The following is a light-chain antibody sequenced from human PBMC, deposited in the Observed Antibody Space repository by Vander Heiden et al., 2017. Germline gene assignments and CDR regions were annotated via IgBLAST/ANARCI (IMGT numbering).Light chain of an antibody. Sequence: ELVLTQSPGTLSLSPGERATLSCRASQSVSSSYLAWYQQKPGQAPRLLSYGASSRATGIPDRFSGSGSGTDFTLTISRLEPEDFAVYYCQQYGSSSWTFGQGTKVEIK. CDR2: GAS. CDR1: QSVSSSY. J-gene: IGKJ1*01. V-gene: IGKV3-20*01. CDR3: QQYGSSSWT.